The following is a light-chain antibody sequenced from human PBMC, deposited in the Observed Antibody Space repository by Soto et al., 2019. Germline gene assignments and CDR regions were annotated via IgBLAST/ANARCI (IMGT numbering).Light chain of an antibody. CDR2: GAS. CDR1: QSVSTN. Sequence: EIVMTQSPATLSVSPGERATLSCRASQSVSTNLAWYQQKPGQAPRLLIYGASTRASGIPDRFSGSGSGTDFTLTISRLETEDFAVYYCHQYGSSPQTFGQGTKVDIK. J-gene: IGKJ1*01. CDR3: HQYGSSPQT. V-gene: IGKV3D-15*01.